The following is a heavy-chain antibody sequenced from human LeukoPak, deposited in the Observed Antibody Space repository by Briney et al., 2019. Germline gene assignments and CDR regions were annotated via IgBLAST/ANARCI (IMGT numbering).Heavy chain of an antibody. CDR3: ARVPSYGRFDP. D-gene: IGHD2-21*01. CDR2: ISSSSSYI. CDR1: GFTFSSYS. Sequence: GGSLRLSCAASGFTFSSYSMNWVRRAPGKGLEWVSSISSSSSYIYYADSVKGRFTISRDNAKNSLYLQMNSLRAADTAVYYCARVPSYGRFDPWGPGTLVTVSS. J-gene: IGHJ5*02. V-gene: IGHV3-21*04.